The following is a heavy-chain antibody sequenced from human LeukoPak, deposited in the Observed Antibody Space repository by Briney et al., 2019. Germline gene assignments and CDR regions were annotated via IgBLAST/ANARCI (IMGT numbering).Heavy chain of an antibody. CDR2: IYPGDSDT. CDR3: VRPGTPDGGNSWGGIDS. J-gene: IGHJ5*01. D-gene: IGHD4-23*01. CDR1: GYSFSSYW. V-gene: IGHV5-51*01. Sequence: GESLKISCKGSGYSFSSYWIGWVRQMPGKGLEWMGFIYPGDSDTRYSPSFQGQVTISADKSISTAYLQWSSLKASDTAMYYCVRPGTPDGGNSWGGIDSWGQGTLVTVSS.